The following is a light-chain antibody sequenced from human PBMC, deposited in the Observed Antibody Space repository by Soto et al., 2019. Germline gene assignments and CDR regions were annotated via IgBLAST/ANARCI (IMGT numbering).Light chain of an antibody. CDR3: SSYTSSTPLGYV. CDR1: SSDVGGYNF. J-gene: IGLJ1*01. Sequence: QSALTQPASVSESPGQSITISCTGTSSDVGGYNFVSWYQQHPGKAPKLMIYEVSNRPSGVSNRFSGSKSGNTASLTISGLQAEDEADYYCSSYTSSTPLGYVFGTGTKVTVL. V-gene: IGLV2-14*01. CDR2: EVS.